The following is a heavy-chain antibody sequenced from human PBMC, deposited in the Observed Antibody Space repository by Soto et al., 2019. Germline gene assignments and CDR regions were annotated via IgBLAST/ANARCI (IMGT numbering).Heavy chain of an antibody. J-gene: IGHJ6*02. CDR1: GGTFSSYA. CDR3: ARPYGSSSGYYYYGMDV. CDR2: IIPIFGTA. Sequence: QVQLVQSGAEVKKPGSSVKVSCKASGGTFSSYAISWVRQAPGQGLEWMGGIIPIFGTANYAQKFQGRVTITGDKSTSPAYMELSSLRSEDTAVYYCARPYGSSSGYYYYGMDVWGQGTTVTVSS. V-gene: IGHV1-69*06. D-gene: IGHD6-6*01.